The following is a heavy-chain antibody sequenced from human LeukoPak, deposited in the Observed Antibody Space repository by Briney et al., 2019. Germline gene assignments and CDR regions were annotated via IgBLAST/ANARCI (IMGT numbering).Heavy chain of an antibody. CDR3: ARDHASYYDFWSGPGFDP. Sequence: ASVKVSCKASGYTFTSYDINWVRQATGQGLEWMGWMNPNSGNTGYAQKFQGRVTMTRNTSISTAYMELSSLRSEDTAVYYCARDHASYYDFWSGPGFDPWGQGTLVTVSS. V-gene: IGHV1-8*01. J-gene: IGHJ5*02. D-gene: IGHD3-3*01. CDR2: MNPNSGNT. CDR1: GYTFTSYD.